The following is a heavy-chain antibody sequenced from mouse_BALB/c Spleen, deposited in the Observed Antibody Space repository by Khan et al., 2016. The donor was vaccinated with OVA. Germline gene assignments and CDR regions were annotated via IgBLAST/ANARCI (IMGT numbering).Heavy chain of an antibody. J-gene: IGHJ3*01. Sequence: QVQLQQSGAELMKPGASVKISCKAPGYTFSSYWLDWVKQRPGHGLEWIGEILPGSGSTKYNEKFKGKATFTADKSSNTAYMQLSSLTSEESAVYYGERVEDIYDGYYQFSWFAYWGQGTLVTVSA. CDR2: ILPGSGST. D-gene: IGHD2-3*01. CDR3: ERVEDIYDGYYQFSWFAY. V-gene: IGHV1-9*01. CDR1: GYTFSSYW.